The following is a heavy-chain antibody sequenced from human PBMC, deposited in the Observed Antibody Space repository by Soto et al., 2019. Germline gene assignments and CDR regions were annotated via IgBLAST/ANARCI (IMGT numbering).Heavy chain of an antibody. V-gene: IGHV4-39*02. CDR1: GGSISSSSYY. CDR2: IYYSGST. CDR3: ARDYSYGRSRYFYYYGMDV. D-gene: IGHD5-18*01. J-gene: IGHJ6*02. Sequence: SETLSLTCTVSGGSISSSSYYWGWIRQPPGKGLEWIGSIYYSGSTYYNPSLKSRVTISVDTSKNQFSLKLSSVTAADTAVYYCARDYSYGRSRYFYYYGMDVWGQGTTVTLSS.